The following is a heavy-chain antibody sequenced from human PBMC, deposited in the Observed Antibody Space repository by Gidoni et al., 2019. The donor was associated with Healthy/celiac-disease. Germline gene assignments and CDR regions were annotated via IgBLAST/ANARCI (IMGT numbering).Heavy chain of an antibody. J-gene: IGHJ4*02. Sequence: QVQLVQSGAEVKKPGASVKVSCKASGYTFTGYYMHWVRQAPGQGLEWMGWINPNSGGTNYAQKFQGRVTMTRDTSISTAYMELSRLRSDDTAVYYCARDLTTIFGVVILRYFDYWGQGTLVTVSS. CDR1: GYTFTGYY. CDR2: INPNSGGT. V-gene: IGHV1-2*02. CDR3: ARDLTTIFGVVILRYFDY. D-gene: IGHD3-3*01.